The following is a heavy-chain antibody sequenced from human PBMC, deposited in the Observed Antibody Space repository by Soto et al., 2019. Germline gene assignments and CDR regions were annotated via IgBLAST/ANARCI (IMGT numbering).Heavy chain of an antibody. CDR3: ARTYSRSWYYLDY. D-gene: IGHD6-13*01. Sequence: QVQLVESGGGVVQPGRSLRLSCTASGFTFDRHTMHWVRQSPGKGLEWVALISFDGSLKYDSDSVKGRFSISRDNSKNTVFLEMNSLRPEDTAVYYCARTYSRSWYYLDYWGQGVQVIVSS. CDR1: GFTFDRHT. J-gene: IGHJ4*02. CDR2: ISFDGSLK. V-gene: IGHV3-30*03.